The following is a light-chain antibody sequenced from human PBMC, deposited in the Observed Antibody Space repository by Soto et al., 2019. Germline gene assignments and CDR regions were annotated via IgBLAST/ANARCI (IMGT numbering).Light chain of an antibody. CDR3: QQYNSYSRT. Sequence: DIQMTQSPSTLSASVGDRVTITCRASQSISSWLAWYQQKPGKAPKLLIYDASSLESGVPSRFSGSESGTEFTLTISSLQPDDFATYYCQQYNSYSRTLGQGTKVDIK. J-gene: IGKJ1*01. CDR2: DAS. V-gene: IGKV1-5*01. CDR1: QSISSW.